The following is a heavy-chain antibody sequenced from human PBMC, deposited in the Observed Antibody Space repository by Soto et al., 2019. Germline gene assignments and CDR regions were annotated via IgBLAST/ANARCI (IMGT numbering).Heavy chain of an antibody. V-gene: IGHV4-38-2*01. CDR1: GYSISSGYY. J-gene: IGHJ4*02. Sequence: NPSETLSLTCAVSGYSISSGYYWGWIRQPPGKGLEWIGSIYHSGSTYYNPSLKSRVTISVDTSKNQFSLKLSSVTAADTAVYYCATVPRGYSTTDYWGQGTLVTVSS. D-gene: IGHD2-2*01. CDR2: IYHSGST. CDR3: ATVPRGYSTTDY.